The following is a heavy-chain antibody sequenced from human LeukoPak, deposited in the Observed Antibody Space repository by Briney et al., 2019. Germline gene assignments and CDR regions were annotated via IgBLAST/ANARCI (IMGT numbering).Heavy chain of an antibody. Sequence: PSETLSLTCAVYGGAFTGYYWSWLPGPPGKGREWSGEGDHTGGAKYNPSLKSRVSISADSSKNQFSLKWYSVTAADTSLYYCAKNGQRGFSFDPWGQGTLVIVAS. CDR3: AKNGQRGFSFDP. CDR1: GGAFTGYY. J-gene: IGHJ5*02. V-gene: IGHV4-34*01. D-gene: IGHD2-8*01. CDR2: GDHTGGA.